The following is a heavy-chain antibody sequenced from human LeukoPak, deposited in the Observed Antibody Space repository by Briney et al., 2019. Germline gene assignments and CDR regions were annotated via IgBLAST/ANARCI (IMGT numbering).Heavy chain of an antibody. CDR2: ISSSSSTI. V-gene: IGHV3-48*01. Sequence: PGGSLRLSCAASGFTFSSYGMTWVRQAPGKGVEWVSYISSSSSTIYYADSVKGRFTISRDNAKNSLYLQLNSLRAEDTAIYYCATYRQVLLPFESWGQGTLVTVSS. D-gene: IGHD2-8*02. CDR3: ATYRQVLLPFES. J-gene: IGHJ4*02. CDR1: GFTFSSYG.